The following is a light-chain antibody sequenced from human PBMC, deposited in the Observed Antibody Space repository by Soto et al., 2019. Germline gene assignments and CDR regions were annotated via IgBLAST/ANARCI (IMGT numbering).Light chain of an antibody. CDR1: QSVSSTC. V-gene: IGKV3-20*01. Sequence: EIVLPQLPSTLSLSPGQRATLSCRAIQSVSSTCLIWYQQQPRQAPRLLIYGASSRATGVPDRFSGGGSGTDFSLTISRLEHADVAVYYCQHFVNSHTWTFGQGTKVDIK. J-gene: IGKJ1*01. CDR2: GAS. CDR3: QHFVNSHTWT.